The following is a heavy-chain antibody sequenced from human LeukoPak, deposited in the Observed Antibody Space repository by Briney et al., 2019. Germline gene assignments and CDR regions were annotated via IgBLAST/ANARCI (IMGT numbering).Heavy chain of an antibody. D-gene: IGHD2-21*01. CDR3: AKARGGDWGPQDY. J-gene: IGHJ4*02. CDR1: GFTFSSYG. V-gene: IGHV3-23*01. Sequence: GGSLRLSCAASGFTFSSYGMHWVRQAPGKGLEWVSAISGSGGSTYYADSVKGRFTISRDNSKNTLYLQMNSLRAEDTAVYYSAKARGGDWGPQDYWGQGTLVTVSS. CDR2: ISGSGGST.